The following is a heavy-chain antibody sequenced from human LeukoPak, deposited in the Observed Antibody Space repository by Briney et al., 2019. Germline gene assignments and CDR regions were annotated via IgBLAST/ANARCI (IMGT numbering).Heavy chain of an antibody. J-gene: IGHJ4*02. CDR2: IYHSGST. CDR1: GDSITGYY. D-gene: IGHD1-26*01. V-gene: IGHV4-38-2*02. CDR3: ARVGGFSGSYYTMRFDY. Sequence: SETLSLTCSVSGDSITGYYWGWIRQPPGKGLEWIGSIYHSGSTYYNPSLKSRVTISVDTSKNQFSLKLSSVTAADTAVYYCARVGGFSGSYYTMRFDYWGQGTLVTVSS.